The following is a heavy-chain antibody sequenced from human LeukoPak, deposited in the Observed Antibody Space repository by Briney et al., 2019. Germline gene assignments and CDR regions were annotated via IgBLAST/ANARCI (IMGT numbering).Heavy chain of an antibody. CDR2: INNDGSSA. CDR3: ARRGTGHGMDV. CDR1: GFTFNNYW. Sequence: PGGSLRLSCAASGFTFNNYWIHWVRQVPGKGLVWLSRINNDGSSASYVDSVKGRFTISRDNAKNTLFLQMNSLRAEDTAVYYCARRGTGHGMDVWGQGTTVIVSS. J-gene: IGHJ6*02. D-gene: IGHD1-1*01. V-gene: IGHV3-74*01.